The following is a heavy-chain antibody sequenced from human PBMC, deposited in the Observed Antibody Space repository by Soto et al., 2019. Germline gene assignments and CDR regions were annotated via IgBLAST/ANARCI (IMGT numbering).Heavy chain of an antibody. CDR2: IVVGSGNT. Sequence: VASVKVSCKASGFTFTSSAVQWVRQARGQRLEWIGWIVVGSGNTNYAQKFQERVTITRDTSTSTAYMELSSLRSEDTAVYYCAADLHSSSWYRYYYYYGMDVWGQGTTVTVSS. CDR1: GFTFTSSA. J-gene: IGHJ6*02. V-gene: IGHV1-58*01. D-gene: IGHD6-13*01. CDR3: AADLHSSSWYRYYYYYGMDV.